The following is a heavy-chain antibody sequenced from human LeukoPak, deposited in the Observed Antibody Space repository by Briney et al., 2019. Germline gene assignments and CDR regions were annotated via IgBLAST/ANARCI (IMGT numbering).Heavy chain of an antibody. CDR3: ARLPKTYCGGDCYADY. J-gene: IGHJ4*02. D-gene: IGHD2-21*02. CDR1: GYTFTSYG. CDR2: ISAYNGNT. Sequence: ASVKVSCKASGYTFTSYGIGWVRQAPGQGLEWMGWISAYNGNTNYAQKLQGRVTMTTDTSTSTAYMELRSLRSDDTAVYYCARLPKTYCGGDCYADYWGQGTLVTVSS. V-gene: IGHV1-18*01.